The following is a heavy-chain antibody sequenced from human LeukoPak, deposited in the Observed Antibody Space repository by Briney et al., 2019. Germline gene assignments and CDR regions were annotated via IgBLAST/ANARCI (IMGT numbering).Heavy chain of an antibody. J-gene: IGHJ4*02. D-gene: IGHD6-19*01. V-gene: IGHV1-18*04. CDR3: ARDRHRTYSSGWQTHFDY. CDR1: GYTFTSYG. CDR2: ISAYNDNT. Sequence: ASVKVSCKASGYTFTSYGISWVRQAPGQGLEWMGWISAYNDNTNYAQKLQGRVTMTTDTSTSTAYMELRSLRSDDTAVYYCARDRHRTYSSGWQTHFDYWGQGTLVTVSS.